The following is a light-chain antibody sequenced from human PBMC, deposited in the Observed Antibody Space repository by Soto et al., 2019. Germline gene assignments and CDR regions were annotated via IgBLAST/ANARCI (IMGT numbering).Light chain of an antibody. V-gene: IGKV1-5*03. J-gene: IGKJ2*01. Sequence: DIQMTQSPSTLSASVGDRVTITCRASQSVSSWLAWYQQKAGKAPKLLIYKASSLESGVPSRFSGSGSGTDFTLTISSLQPDDVATYYCQQYNSYSYTFGQGTKLEIK. CDR2: KAS. CDR3: QQYNSYSYT. CDR1: QSVSSW.